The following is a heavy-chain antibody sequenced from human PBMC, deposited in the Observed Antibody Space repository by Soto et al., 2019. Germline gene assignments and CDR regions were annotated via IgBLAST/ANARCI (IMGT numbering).Heavy chain of an antibody. J-gene: IGHJ4*02. CDR1: GYTFNTYF. V-gene: IGHV1-18*01. Sequence: HVQLVQSGGELKKPGASVKVSCNTSGYTFNTYFITWVRQAPGQGHEWMGWISPHNGNTNYAEKFQGRVTMTTDTITKTAYMELRNLRFDDTAVYYCARDTSNSFDYWGQGTLVTVSS. CDR3: ARDTSNSFDY. CDR2: ISPHNGNT. D-gene: IGHD2-2*01.